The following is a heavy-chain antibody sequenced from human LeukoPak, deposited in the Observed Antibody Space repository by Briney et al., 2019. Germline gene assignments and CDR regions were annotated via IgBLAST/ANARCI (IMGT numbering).Heavy chain of an antibody. CDR1: GFTFSSYX. V-gene: IGHV3-30*02. D-gene: IGHD6-13*01. CDR2: IRYDGSNK. J-gene: IGHJ5*02. CDR3: AKDLVAAAGNNWFDP. Sequence: XAXSGFTFSSYXXHWVRQAPGKGLEXVAFIRYDGSNKYYADSVKGGFTISRDNSKNTLYLQMNSLRAEDTAVYYCAKDLVAAAGNNWFDPWGQGTLVTVSS.